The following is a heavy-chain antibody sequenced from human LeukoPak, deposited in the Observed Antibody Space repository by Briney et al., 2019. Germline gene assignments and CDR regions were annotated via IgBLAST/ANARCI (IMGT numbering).Heavy chain of an antibody. CDR1: GGTFSSYA. V-gene: IGHV1-69*13. CDR3: AAGLGESSGYYYVFGLS. CDR2: IIPIFGTA. Sequence: ASVEVSCKASGGTFSSYAISWVRQAPGQGLEWMGGIIPIFGTANYAQKFQGRVTITADESTSTAYMELSSLRSEDTAVYYCAAGLGESSGYYYVFGLSWGQGTLVTVSS. D-gene: IGHD3-22*01. J-gene: IGHJ5*02.